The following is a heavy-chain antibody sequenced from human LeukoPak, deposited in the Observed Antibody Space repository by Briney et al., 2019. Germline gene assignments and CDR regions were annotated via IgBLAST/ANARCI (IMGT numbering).Heavy chain of an antibody. D-gene: IGHD6-13*01. CDR1: GFTVSSNY. J-gene: IGHJ6*02. CDR2: IYSGGST. V-gene: IGHV3-66*01. CDR3: AREDIAAAGTWYYSYGMDV. Sequence: GSLRLSCAASGFTVSSNYMGWVRQAPGKGLEWVSVIYSGGSTYYADSVKGRFTISRDNSKNTLYLQMNSLRAEDTAVYYCAREDIAAAGTWYYSYGMDVWGQGTTVTVSS.